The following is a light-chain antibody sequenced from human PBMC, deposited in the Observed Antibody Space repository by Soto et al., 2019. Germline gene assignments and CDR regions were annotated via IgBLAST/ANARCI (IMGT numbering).Light chain of an antibody. CDR1: QSISSY. V-gene: IGKV1-39*01. CDR3: QQSYSTPFT. CDR2: AAS. Sequence: DIQMTQSPSSLSASVGDRVTITCRASQSISSYLNWYQQKPGKAPKLLIYAASSLQSGVPSRFSGSGSWTDFTLTISSLQPEDFATYYCQQSYSTPFTFGPGTKVYIE. J-gene: IGKJ3*01.